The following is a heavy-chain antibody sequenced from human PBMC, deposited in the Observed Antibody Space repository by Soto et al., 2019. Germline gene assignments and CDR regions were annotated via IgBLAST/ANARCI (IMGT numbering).Heavy chain of an antibody. CDR1: GFNFGDYY. D-gene: IGHD1-26*01. V-gene: IGHV3-11*06. CDR2: VSSTGGYT. J-gene: IGHJ2*01. Sequence: QMQLVESGGGLVKPGGSLRLSCAASGFNFGDYYMSWVRQAPGKGLEWVSFVSSTGGYTKYSDSVGGRFTVSRDNGKNSLHLQLNSLRVEDTTVYYCARLRVGVNWYFDLWGRGTLVTVSS. CDR3: ARLRVGVNWYFDL.